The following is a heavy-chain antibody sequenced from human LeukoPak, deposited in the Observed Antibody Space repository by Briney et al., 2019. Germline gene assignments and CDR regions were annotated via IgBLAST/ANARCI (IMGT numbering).Heavy chain of an antibody. CDR2: INAGNGNT. V-gene: IGHV1-3*01. J-gene: IGHJ4*02. CDR3: ARGVSVTTAYYFDY. D-gene: IGHD4-17*01. CDR1: GYTFTSYA. Sequence: GASVKVSCKASGYTFTSYAMHWVRQAPGQRLEWMGWINAGNGNTKYSQKFQGRVTITRDTSASTAYMELSSLRSEDTAVYYCARGVSVTTAYYFDYWGQGTLVTVSS.